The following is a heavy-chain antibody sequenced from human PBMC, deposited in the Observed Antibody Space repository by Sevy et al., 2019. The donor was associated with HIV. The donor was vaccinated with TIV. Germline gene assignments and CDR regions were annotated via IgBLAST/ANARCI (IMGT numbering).Heavy chain of an antibody. CDR3: ARGIGSSGGL. Sequence: GGSLRLSCTCSGFPLSTYWMHWVRQIPGKGLDWVCHVNQDGSDKQYADSVRGRFTISRDNVKNTVFLYMNSLRTDDTALYYCARGIGSSGGLWGQGTLVTVSS. D-gene: IGHD6-6*01. CDR2: VNQDGSDK. CDR1: GFPLSTYW. J-gene: IGHJ4*02. V-gene: IGHV3-74*01.